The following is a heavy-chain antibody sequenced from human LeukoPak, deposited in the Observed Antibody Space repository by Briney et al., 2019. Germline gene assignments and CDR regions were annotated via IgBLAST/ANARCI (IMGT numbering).Heavy chain of an antibody. J-gene: IGHJ4*02. Sequence: ASVKVSCKASGGTFSSYAISWVRQAPGQGLEWMGGIIPIFGTANYAQKFQGRVTITADESTSTAYMELSSLRSEDTAVYYCARGIHYYDSSGYYPGYFDYWGQGTLVTVSS. CDR3: ARGIHYYDSSGYYPGYFDY. CDR2: IIPIFGTA. CDR1: GGTFSSYA. D-gene: IGHD3-22*01. V-gene: IGHV1-69*13.